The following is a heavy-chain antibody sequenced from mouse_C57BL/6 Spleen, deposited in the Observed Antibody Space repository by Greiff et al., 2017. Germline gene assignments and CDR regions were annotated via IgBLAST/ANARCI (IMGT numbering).Heavy chain of an antibody. CDR3: ARGNFFFDY. CDR2: ISNGGGST. CDR1: GFTFSDYY. Sequence: EVKLVESGGGLVQPGGSLKLSCAASGFTFSDYYMYWVRQTPEKRLEWVAYISNGGGSTYYPATVKGRFTISRDNAKNPLYLQMSRQKSEDTSMDYCARGNFFFDYWGQGTTLTVSS. J-gene: IGHJ2*01. V-gene: IGHV5-12*01.